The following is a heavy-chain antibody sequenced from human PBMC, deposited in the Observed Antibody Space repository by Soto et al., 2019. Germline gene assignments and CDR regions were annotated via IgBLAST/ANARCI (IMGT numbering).Heavy chain of an antibody. Sequence: GSLRLSCAASGFTFSAYSFHWVRQAPGKGLEWVALISNDGNNKYYADSVNGRFTISRDNSKNTLYLRMNSLRAEDTAVYSCARAHKDYDILTGFSTHFDYWGQGTLVTVSS. V-gene: IGHV3-30-3*01. CDR3: ARAHKDYDILTGFSTHFDY. CDR2: ISNDGNNK. J-gene: IGHJ4*02. D-gene: IGHD3-9*01. CDR1: GFTFSAYS.